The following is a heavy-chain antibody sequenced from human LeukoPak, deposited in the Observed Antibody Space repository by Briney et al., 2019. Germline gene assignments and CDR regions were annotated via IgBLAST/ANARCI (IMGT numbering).Heavy chain of an antibody. CDR2: IYYSGST. J-gene: IGHJ4*02. D-gene: IGHD3-22*01. CDR1: SESFSGYF. V-gene: IGHV4-34*01. Sequence: SETLSLTCAIYSESFSGYFWSWIRQPPGKGLEWIGTIYYSGSTYYNPSLKSRVTISVDTSKNQFSLKLTSVTAADTAVYYCAREGTSGYYFEILYFDYWGQGTLVTVSS. CDR3: AREGTSGYYFEILYFDY.